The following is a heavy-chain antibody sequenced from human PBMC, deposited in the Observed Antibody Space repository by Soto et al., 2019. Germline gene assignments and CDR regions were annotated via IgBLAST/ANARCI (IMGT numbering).Heavy chain of an antibody. V-gene: IGHV3-23*01. CDR3: AKFSPSITMRAVAYFDY. J-gene: IGHJ4*02. CDR1: GFTFSTSA. Sequence: GWSLRLSCAASGFTFSTSAMSWVRQAPGKGLEWVSGISGSGGSTYYADSVKGRFTISRDNSKNTLYLQMNSLRAEDTAVYYCAKFSPSITMRAVAYFDYWGQGTMGTVSS. CDR2: ISGSGGST. D-gene: IGHD3-22*01.